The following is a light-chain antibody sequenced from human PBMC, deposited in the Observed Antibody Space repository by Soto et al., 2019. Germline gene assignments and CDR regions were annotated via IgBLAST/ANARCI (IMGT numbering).Light chain of an antibody. CDR2: QDS. CDR1: KLGDKY. CDR3: QAWDSRTVV. Sequence: SYELTQPPSVSVSPGQTASITCSGDKLGDKYACWYQQKPGQSPVLVIYQDSKRPSGIPERFSGSNSGNTATRTISGTQAMDEADYSCQAWDSRTVVFGGGTKLTVL. V-gene: IGLV3-1*01. J-gene: IGLJ2*01.